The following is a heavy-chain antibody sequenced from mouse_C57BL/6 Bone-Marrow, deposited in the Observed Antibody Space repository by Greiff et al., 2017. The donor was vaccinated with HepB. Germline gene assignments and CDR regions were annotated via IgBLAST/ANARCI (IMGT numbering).Heavy chain of an antibody. CDR2: IYPGSGST. V-gene: IGHV1-55*01. D-gene: IGHD2-3*01. J-gene: IGHJ2*01. Sequence: VQLQQSGAELVKPGASVKMSCKASGYTFTSYWITWVKQRPGQGLEWIGDIYPGSGSTNYNEKFKSKATLTVDTSSSTAYMQLSSLTSEDSAVYYCARDDGYFLYYLDYWGQGTTLTVSS. CDR3: ARDDGYFLYYLDY. CDR1: GYTFTSYW.